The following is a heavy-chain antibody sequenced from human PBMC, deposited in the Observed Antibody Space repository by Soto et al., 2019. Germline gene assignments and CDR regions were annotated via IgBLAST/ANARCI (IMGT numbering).Heavy chain of an antibody. Sequence: SGPTLVNPTQTLTLTCTFSGFSLSTSGVGVGWIRQPPGKALEWLALIYWDDDKRYSPSLRSRLTISKDTSKNQVVLTMTNMVPVDTAAYYCIQSRCGGDCLQAYASHYYYGMDVWGQGTTVTVSS. CDR3: IQSRCGGDCLQAYASHYYYGMDV. CDR2: IYWDDDK. J-gene: IGHJ6*02. CDR1: GFSLSTSGVG. D-gene: IGHD2-21*02. V-gene: IGHV2-5*02.